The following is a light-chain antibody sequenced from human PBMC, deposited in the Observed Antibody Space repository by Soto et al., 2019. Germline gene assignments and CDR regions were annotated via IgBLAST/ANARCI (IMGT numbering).Light chain of an antibody. CDR1: QSISSY. CDR3: QQSYSTLIA. Sequence: IQMTQSPSSLSASVGDRVTITCRASQSISSYLNWYQQKPRKAPKLLIYAAYSLQSGVPSRFSGSGSGTDLTLTIRSRETEDFATYYCQQSYSTLIAFGQGTRPEIK. V-gene: IGKV1-39*01. J-gene: IGKJ5*01. CDR2: AAY.